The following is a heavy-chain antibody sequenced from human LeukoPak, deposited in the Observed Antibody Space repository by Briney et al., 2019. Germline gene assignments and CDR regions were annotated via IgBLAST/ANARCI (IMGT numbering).Heavy chain of an antibody. Sequence: GGSLRLSCAASGFTFSNSAMSWVRQAPGKGLEWVSTLSGSGITTYYADSVKGGFTISRDNSKNTLYLQMNSLRAEDTAVYYCAKGIYSSGWSYFDYWGHGTLVTVSS. CDR3: AKGIYSSGWSYFDY. CDR1: GFTFSNSA. CDR2: LSGSGITT. V-gene: IGHV3-23*01. D-gene: IGHD6-19*01. J-gene: IGHJ4*01.